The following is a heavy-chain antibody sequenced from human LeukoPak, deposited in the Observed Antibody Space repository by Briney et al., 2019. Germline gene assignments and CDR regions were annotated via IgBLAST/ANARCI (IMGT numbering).Heavy chain of an antibody. Sequence: HPGGSLRLSCAASGFTFSGSAMHWVRQASGKGLEWVGRIRSKANSYATAYAASVKGRFTISRDDSKNTAYLQMNSLKTEDTAVYYCARYRGSFDYWGQGTLVTVSS. D-gene: IGHD1-26*01. CDR2: IRSKANSYAT. J-gene: IGHJ4*02. CDR1: GFTFSGSA. V-gene: IGHV3-73*01. CDR3: ARYRGSFDY.